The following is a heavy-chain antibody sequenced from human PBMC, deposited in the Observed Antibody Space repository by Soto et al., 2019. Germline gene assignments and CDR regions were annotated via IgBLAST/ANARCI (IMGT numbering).Heavy chain of an antibody. J-gene: IGHJ6*02. CDR2: IIPIFGAA. Sequence: SVKVSCKASGGTFSSYAISWVRQAPGQGLEWMGGIIPIFGAANYAQKFQGRVTITADESTSTAYMELSSLRSEDTAVYYCARDYGRGTHYYGSGSYYIPSYYGMDVWGQGTTVTVS. V-gene: IGHV1-69*13. CDR1: GGTFSSYA. CDR3: ARDYGRGTHYYGSGSYYIPSYYGMDV. D-gene: IGHD3-10*01.